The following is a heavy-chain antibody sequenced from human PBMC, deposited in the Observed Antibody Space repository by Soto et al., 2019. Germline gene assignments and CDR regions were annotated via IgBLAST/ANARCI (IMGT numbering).Heavy chain of an antibody. CDR3: AKNGCSYPACYPYYYYVDV. J-gene: IGHJ6*03. CDR1: GFRLSDSA. Sequence: EVQLLESGGGLVQPGGFLRLSCAASGFRLSDSAVSWVRQAPGKGLEWVSSLTVTGDSAFYSDSVKGRFTISRDISKSTLYLQMNSLRAEDTAVYYCAKNGCSYPACYPYYYYVDVWGRGTTVTVSS. CDR2: LTVTGDSA. D-gene: IGHD2-15*01. V-gene: IGHV3-23*01.